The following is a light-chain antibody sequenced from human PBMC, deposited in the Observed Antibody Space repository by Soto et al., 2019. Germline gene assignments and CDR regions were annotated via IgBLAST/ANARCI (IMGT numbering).Light chain of an antibody. CDR3: QQYDSSPIT. CDR2: GTS. V-gene: IGKV3-20*01. Sequence: EIVLTQSPGTLSLSPGDSATLSCRASQSVSSSYLAWYQQKPGQAPRLLISGTSRRATGIPDRFSGGGSGTDLTLTISRLEPEDFALYYCQQYDSSPITCGQGTRLEIK. CDR1: QSVSSSY. J-gene: IGKJ5*01.